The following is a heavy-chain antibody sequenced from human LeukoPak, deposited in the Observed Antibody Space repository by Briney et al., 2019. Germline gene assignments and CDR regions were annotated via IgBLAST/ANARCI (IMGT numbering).Heavy chain of an antibody. Sequence: SETLSLTCTVSGGSISSYYWSWIRQPPGKGLEWIGYIYYSGSTNCNPSLKSRVTISVDTSKNQFSLKLSSVTAADTAVYYCARHAIRANYYGSGSYSGIVDYWGQGTLVTVSS. D-gene: IGHD3-10*01. CDR1: GGSISSYY. CDR3: ARHAIRANYYGSGSYSGIVDY. CDR2: IYYSGST. J-gene: IGHJ4*02. V-gene: IGHV4-59*08.